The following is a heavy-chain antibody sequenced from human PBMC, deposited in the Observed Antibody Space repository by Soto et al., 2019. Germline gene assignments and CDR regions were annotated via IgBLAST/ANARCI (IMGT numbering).Heavy chain of an antibody. J-gene: IGHJ5*02. V-gene: IGHV4-4*07. CDR1: GGCISKFY. CDR2: VYATGTT. CDR3: VRDGSKSLRDWFDP. D-gene: IGHD6-25*01. Sequence: PSETVSLTCNVCGGCISKFYWAWIRKTAGNGLEWMGRVYATGTTDYNPSLRSRVAMSVDISKKTFSLRLRSVTGADSGVYYCVRDGSKSLRDWFDPWGQGISVTVSS.